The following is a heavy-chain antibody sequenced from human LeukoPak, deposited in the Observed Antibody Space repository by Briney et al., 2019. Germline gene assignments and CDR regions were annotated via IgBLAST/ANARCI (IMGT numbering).Heavy chain of an antibody. CDR2: ISYSGST. J-gene: IGHJ6*03. Sequence: KPSETLSLTCIVSGDSISGYYWSWLRQPPGKGLEWIGYISYSGSTNYIPSLKSRLTISVDTSKNQFSLKLSSVTAADTAVYYCARGGVNYMDVWGRGTTVTVSS. V-gene: IGHV4-59*01. CDR1: GDSISGYY. CDR3: ARGGVNYMDV. D-gene: IGHD3-3*01.